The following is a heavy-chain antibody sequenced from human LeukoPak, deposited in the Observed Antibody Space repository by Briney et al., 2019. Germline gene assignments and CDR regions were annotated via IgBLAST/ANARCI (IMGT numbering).Heavy chain of an antibody. CDR2: ISDDGSQK. CDR1: GFTFGAYA. Sequence: PGGSLRLSCAASGFTFGAYAMDWDRQAPGKGLEWVAVISDDGSQKYYADSVKGRFTISRDNSEKTVFLHMNSLRTEDTAVYYCAKERFGTGYSYYYYKGMDVWGLGTTVTVSS. J-gene: IGHJ6*02. V-gene: IGHV3-30*18. CDR3: AKERFGTGYSYYYYKGMDV. D-gene: IGHD3/OR15-3a*01.